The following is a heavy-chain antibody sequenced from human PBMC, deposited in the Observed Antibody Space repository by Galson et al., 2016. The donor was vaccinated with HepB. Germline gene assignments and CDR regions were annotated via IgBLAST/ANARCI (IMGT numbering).Heavy chain of an antibody. J-gene: IGHJ6*02. D-gene: IGHD6-19*01. V-gene: IGHV3-30-3*01. CDR2: ISYDGTNK. CDR1: GFTSSTYA. CDR3: AREKGPGIAVAADFLGSYGMDV. Sequence: SLRLSCAASGFTSSTYAMQWVRQAPGKGLEWVAVISYDGTNKYYADSVKGRFTISRDNSRNTLYLQMTSRGVENTAVYYCAREKGPGIAVAADFLGSYGMDVWGQGTTVTVSS.